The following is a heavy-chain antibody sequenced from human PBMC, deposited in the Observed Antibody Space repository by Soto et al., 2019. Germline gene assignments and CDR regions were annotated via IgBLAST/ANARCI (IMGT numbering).Heavy chain of an antibody. CDR2: INHSGST. CDR1: GGSFSGYY. D-gene: IGHD3-10*01. J-gene: IGHJ4*02. V-gene: IGHV4-34*01. Sequence: QVQLQQWGAGLLKPSETLSLTCAVYGGSFSGYYWSWIRQPPGKGLEWMGEINHSGSTNYNPSPKSRVTISVDTSKNQFSLKLSSVTAADTAVYYCASLTMETYYFDYWGQGTLVTVSS. CDR3: ASLTMETYYFDY.